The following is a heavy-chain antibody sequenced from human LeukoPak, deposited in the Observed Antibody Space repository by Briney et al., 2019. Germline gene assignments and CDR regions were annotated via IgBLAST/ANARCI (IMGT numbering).Heavy chain of an antibody. Sequence: SETLSLTCSVSGGSMNSYYWSWIWQSPGKGLEWIGYIYYSGSTNYNPSLKSRVTISVDTSKNQFSLKLSSVTAADTAVYYCARHVWLQPFDYWGQGTLVTVSS. CDR1: GGSMNSYY. CDR2: IYYSGST. J-gene: IGHJ4*02. V-gene: IGHV4-59*08. D-gene: IGHD3-9*01. CDR3: ARHVWLQPFDY.